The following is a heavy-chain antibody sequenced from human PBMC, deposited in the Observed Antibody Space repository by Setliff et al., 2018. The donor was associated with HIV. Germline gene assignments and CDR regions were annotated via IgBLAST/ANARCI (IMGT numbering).Heavy chain of an antibody. CDR2: IRSDGSNT. CDR3: AKDKGQKYADY. J-gene: IGHJ4*02. Sequence: PGGSLRLSCAVSGLTFTACGMHWVRQAPGKGLEWVASIRSDGSNTYYAESVTGRFTISRDDSKNTLYLQMNSLRAEDTAVYYCAKDKGQKYADYWGQGTLVTVSS. CDR1: GLTFTACG. V-gene: IGHV3-30*02. D-gene: IGHD2-2*01.